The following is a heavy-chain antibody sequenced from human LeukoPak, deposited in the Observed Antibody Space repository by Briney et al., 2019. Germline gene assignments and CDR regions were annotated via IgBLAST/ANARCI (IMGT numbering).Heavy chain of an antibody. Sequence: GGSLRLSCAASGFTFSSYSMNWVPQAPGKGLEWVSYISSSSSTIYYADSVKGRFTISRDNAKNSLYLQMNSLRAEDTAVYYCARTQWFGELTTPFDYWGQGTLVTVSS. CDR1: GFTFSSYS. D-gene: IGHD3-10*01. V-gene: IGHV3-48*01. J-gene: IGHJ4*02. CDR3: ARTQWFGELTTPFDY. CDR2: ISSSSSTI.